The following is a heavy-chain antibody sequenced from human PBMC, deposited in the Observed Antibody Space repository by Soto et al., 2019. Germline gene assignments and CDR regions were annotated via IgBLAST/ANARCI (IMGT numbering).Heavy chain of an antibody. Sequence: SETLSLTCTVPGGAVSSGTYYWSWIRQPPGKGLEWIGHIYFTGSTNYNPSLKSRVTMSLDTSRNQFSLKLSSVTAADTAVYYCTRGPPRVQWFDPWGLGTLVTVSS. CDR1: GGAVSSGTYY. J-gene: IGHJ5*02. V-gene: IGHV4-61*01. CDR3: TRGPPRVQWFDP. CDR2: IYFTGST.